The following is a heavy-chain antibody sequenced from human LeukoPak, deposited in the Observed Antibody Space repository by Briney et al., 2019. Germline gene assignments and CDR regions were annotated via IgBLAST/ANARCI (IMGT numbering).Heavy chain of an antibody. J-gene: IGHJ4*02. Sequence: SVKVSCKASGGTFSSYAISWVRQAPGQGLEWMGRVIPIFGTANYAQKFQGRVTITTDESTSTAYMELSSLRSEDTAVYYCATNYYYDSSGYSLFAYWGQGTLVTVSS. V-gene: IGHV1-69*05. CDR2: VIPIFGTA. CDR1: GGTFSSYA. CDR3: ATNYYYDSSGYSLFAY. D-gene: IGHD3-22*01.